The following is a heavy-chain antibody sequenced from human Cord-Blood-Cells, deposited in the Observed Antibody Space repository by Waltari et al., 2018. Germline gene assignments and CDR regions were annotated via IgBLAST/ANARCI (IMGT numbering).Heavy chain of an antibody. D-gene: IGHD3-10*01. V-gene: IGHV3-30*04. CDR1: GFTFSSYA. CDR3: GRDGPYYYGSGSYYDDAFDI. CDR2: ISYDGSNK. J-gene: IGHJ3*02. Sequence: QVQLVESGGGVVQPGRSLRLSCAASGFTFSSYAMHWVRQAPGKGVEWVAVISYDGSNKYYADSVKGRFTISRDNSKNTLYLQMNSLRAEDTTVYYCGRDGPYYYGSGSYYDDAFDIWGQGTMVTVSS.